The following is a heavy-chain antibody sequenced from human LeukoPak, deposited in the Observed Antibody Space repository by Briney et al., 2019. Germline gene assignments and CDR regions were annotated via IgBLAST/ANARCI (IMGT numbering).Heavy chain of an antibody. V-gene: IGHV3-7*03. CDR3: VKNRGAGSHYYYHMNV. J-gene: IGHJ6*03. D-gene: IGHD1-26*01. Sequence: PGGSLRLSCAASGFTFSSYWMSWVRQAPGKGLEWVANIKQDGSEKYYVDSVKGRFTISRDNAKNSLYLQMNSLRDEDTAVYYCVKNRGAGSHYYYHMNVWGKGTTVTVSS. CDR1: GFTFSSYW. CDR2: IKQDGSEK.